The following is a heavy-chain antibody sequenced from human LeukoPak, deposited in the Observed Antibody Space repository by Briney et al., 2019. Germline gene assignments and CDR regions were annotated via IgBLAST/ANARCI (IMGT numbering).Heavy chain of an antibody. Sequence: PGGSLILSCAASGFDFSDFWMSWVRQAPGKGLEWVANIKQDGSERYYLDSVKGRFTFSRDNARNSLYLQMNSLRAEDTAVYYCARDLLAATTTTGRSLDYWGQGTLVTVSS. D-gene: IGHD1-1*01. CDR2: IKQDGSER. CDR3: ARDLLAATTTTGRSLDY. V-gene: IGHV3-7*01. J-gene: IGHJ4*02. CDR1: GFDFSDFW.